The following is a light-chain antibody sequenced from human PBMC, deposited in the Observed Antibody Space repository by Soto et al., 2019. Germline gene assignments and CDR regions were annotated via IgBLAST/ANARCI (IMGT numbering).Light chain of an antibody. Sequence: SALTQPPSASGSPGQSVTISCTGTSSDVGGYNYVSWYQQYPGRAPKLMIYEVTKRPSGVPDRFSGSKSGNTASLTVSGLQAEGEADYYCSSYAASNNFYFVFGGGTKVTVL. CDR3: SSYAASNNFYFV. CDR1: SSDVGGYNY. V-gene: IGLV2-8*01. CDR2: EVT. J-gene: IGLJ3*02.